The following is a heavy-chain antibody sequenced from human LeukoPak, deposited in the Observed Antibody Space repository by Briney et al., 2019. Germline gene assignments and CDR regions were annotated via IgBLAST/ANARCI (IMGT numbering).Heavy chain of an antibody. Sequence: ASAKVSCKASGYTFTSYYMHWVRQAPGQGLEWMGIINPSGGSTSYAQKFQGRVTMTRDTSTSTVYMELSSLRSEDTAVYYCARDSSEFRSLIFHWGQGTLVTVSS. CDR3: ARDSSEFRSLIFH. J-gene: IGHJ1*01. CDR2: INPSGGST. D-gene: IGHD3-9*01. V-gene: IGHV1-46*01. CDR1: GYTFTSYY.